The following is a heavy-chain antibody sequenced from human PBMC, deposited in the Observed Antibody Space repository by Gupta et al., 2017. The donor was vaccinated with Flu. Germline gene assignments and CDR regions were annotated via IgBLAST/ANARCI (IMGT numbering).Heavy chain of an antibody. Sequence: EVQLVESGGGLVKPGGSLRLSCAASGFTFSNAWMSWVRQAPGKGLEWVGRIKSKTDGGTTDYAAPVKGRFTISRDDSKNTLYLQMNSLKTEDTAVYYCTTDPGFATRIDYWGQGTLVTVSS. J-gene: IGHJ4*02. CDR2: IKSKTDGGTT. CDR1: GFTFSNAW. D-gene: IGHD3-3*01. V-gene: IGHV3-15*01. CDR3: TTDPGFATRIDY.